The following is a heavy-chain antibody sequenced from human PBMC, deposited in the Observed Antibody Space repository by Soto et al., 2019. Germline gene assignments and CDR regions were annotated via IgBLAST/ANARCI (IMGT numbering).Heavy chain of an antibody. V-gene: IGHV3-23*01. CDR3: AKDRHPDGIWTFDY. CDR2: IFTGGTST. D-gene: IGHD3-9*01. J-gene: IGHJ4*02. CDR1: GFTLSSYT. Sequence: GGSLRLSCAASGFTLSSYTMSWVRLTPGKGLQWVSTIFTGGTSTVYADPVRGRFSISRDDSKNTLYLQMDNLRVDDTALYFCAKDRHPDGIWTFDYWGRGTLVTVSS.